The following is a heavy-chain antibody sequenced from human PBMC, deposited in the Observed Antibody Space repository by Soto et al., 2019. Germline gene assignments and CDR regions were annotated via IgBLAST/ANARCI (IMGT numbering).Heavy chain of an antibody. V-gene: IGHV4-59*01. D-gene: IGHD6-13*01. CDR3: ARVGGSSGEFDY. CDR2: IYYSGST. CDR1: GGSISSYY. J-gene: IGHJ4*02. Sequence: SETLSLTCTVSGGSISSYYWSWIRQPPGKGLEWIGYIYYSGSTNYNPSLKSRVTISVDTSKNQFSLKLSSVTAADTAVYYCARVGGSSGEFDYWGQGTLVTVSS.